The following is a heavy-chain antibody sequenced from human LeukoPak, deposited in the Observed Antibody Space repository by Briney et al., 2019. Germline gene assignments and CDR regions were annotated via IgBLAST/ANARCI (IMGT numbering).Heavy chain of an antibody. J-gene: IGHJ6*03. Sequence: SETLSLTCAVSGGSISSSTNWWSWVRQPPGKGLEWIGEIYHSGGTNHNPSLKSRITISVDKSQNQFSPKVNSLTAADTAVYYCATNGYYCMDVWGKGTTVTVSS. D-gene: IGHD2-8*01. CDR2: IYHSGGT. CDR3: ATNGYYCMDV. CDR1: GGSISSSTNW. V-gene: IGHV4-4*02.